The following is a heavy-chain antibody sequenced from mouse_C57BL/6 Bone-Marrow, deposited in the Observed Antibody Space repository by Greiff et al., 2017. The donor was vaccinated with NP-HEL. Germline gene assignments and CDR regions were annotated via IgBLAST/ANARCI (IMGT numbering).Heavy chain of an antibody. J-gene: IGHJ4*01. V-gene: IGHV10-3*01. CDR3: VRSPLSIYYGNYGAMDY. Sequence: EVKLVESGGGLVQPKGSLKLSCAASGFTFNTYAMHWVRQAPGKGLEWVARIRSKSSNYATYYADSVKDRFTISRDDSQSMLYLQMNNLKTEDTAMYYCVRSPLSIYYGNYGAMDYWGQGTSVTVSS. CDR1: GFTFNTYA. D-gene: IGHD2-1*01. CDR2: IRSKSSNYAT.